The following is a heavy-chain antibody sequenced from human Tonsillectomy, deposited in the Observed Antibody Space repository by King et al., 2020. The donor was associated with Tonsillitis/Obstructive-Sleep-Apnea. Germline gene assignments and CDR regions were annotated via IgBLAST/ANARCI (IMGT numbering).Heavy chain of an antibody. J-gene: IGHJ4*02. V-gene: IGHV4-34*01. D-gene: IGHD3-3*01. CDR2: INHSGST. CDR3: ARGLRKMGRLGFDY. Sequence: VQLQQWGAGLLKPSETLSLTCAVYGGSFSGYYWSWIRPPPGKGLEWIGEINHSGSTNYNPSLKSRVTKSVDTSKNQVSLKLSSVTAADTAVYYCARGLRKMGRLGFDYWGQGTLVTVSS. CDR1: GGSFSGYY.